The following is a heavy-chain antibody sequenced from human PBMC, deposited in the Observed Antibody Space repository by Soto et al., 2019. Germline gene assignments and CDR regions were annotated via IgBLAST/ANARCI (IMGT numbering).Heavy chain of an antibody. CDR2: IYHDEST. CDR3: ARNREDGSGYSVRFDY. V-gene: IGHV4-4*02. D-gene: IGHD3-22*01. CDR1: GGSINNSHW. J-gene: IGHJ4*02. Sequence: QVQLQESGPGLVKPSGTLSLTCAVSGGSINNSHWWSWVRQPPGKGLEWIGEIYHDESTNYNPSLKSRAIISIDKSKNRFSLKVTSVTAADTAVYYCARNREDGSGYSVRFDYSGLGNLVTVSS.